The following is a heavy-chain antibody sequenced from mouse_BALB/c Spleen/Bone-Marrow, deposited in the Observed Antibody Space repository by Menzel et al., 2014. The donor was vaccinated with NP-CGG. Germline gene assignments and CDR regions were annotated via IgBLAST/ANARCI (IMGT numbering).Heavy chain of an antibody. J-gene: IGHJ3*01. CDR2: IDPENGNT. V-gene: IGHV14-1*02. Sequence: DVQLQESGAELVRPGALVKLSCKASGFNIKDYYMHWVKQRPEQGLEWIGWIDPENGNTIYDPKFQGKASITADTSSNTAYLQLSSLTSEDTAVYYCAGGNYRFAYWGQGTLVTVSA. D-gene: IGHD2-1*01. CDR1: GFNIKDYY. CDR3: AGGNYRFAY.